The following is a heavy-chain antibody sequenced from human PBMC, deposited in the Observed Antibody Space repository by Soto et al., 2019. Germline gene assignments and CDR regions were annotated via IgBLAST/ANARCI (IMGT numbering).Heavy chain of an antibody. CDR1: GYDFTAYY. V-gene: IGHV1-8*02. J-gene: IGHJ6*02. D-gene: IGHD6-13*01. Sequence: ASVKVSCKASGYDFTAYYINWVGQASGQGLEWMGWINLINGATGSARRFQGRVSMTRNTATGTAYLELTSLRSDDTAVYYCGRGPSPRAPAGGTPYYYAMDVWG. CDR2: INLINGAT. CDR3: GRGPSPRAPAGGTPYYYAMDV.